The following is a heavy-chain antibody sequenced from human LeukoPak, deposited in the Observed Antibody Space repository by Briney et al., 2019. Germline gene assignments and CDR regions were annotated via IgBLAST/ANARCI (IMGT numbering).Heavy chain of an antibody. D-gene: IGHD3-22*01. CDR3: ARDPPYYYDSSGYLRNYDY. V-gene: IGHV1-18*01. CDR1: GYTFTSYG. CDR2: ISAYNGNT. J-gene: IGHJ4*02. Sequence: ASVKVSCKASGYTFTSYGISWVRQAPGQGLEWMGWISAYNGNTNYAQKLQGRVTMTTDTSTSTAYMELRSLRSDDTAVYYCARDPPYYYDSSGYLRNYDYWGQGTLVTVSS.